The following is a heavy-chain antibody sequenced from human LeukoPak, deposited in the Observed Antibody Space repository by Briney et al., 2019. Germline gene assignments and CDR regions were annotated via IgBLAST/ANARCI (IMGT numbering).Heavy chain of an antibody. Sequence: ASVKVSCKASGYTFTSYDINWVRQATGQGLEWMGWMNPNSGNTGYAQKFQGRVTMTRNTSISTAYMELSSLRSEDTAVYYCARASMVRGAYGMDVWGQGTTVTVSS. CDR2: MNPNSGNT. CDR1: GYTFTSYD. V-gene: IGHV1-8*01. D-gene: IGHD3-10*01. J-gene: IGHJ6*02. CDR3: ARASMVRGAYGMDV.